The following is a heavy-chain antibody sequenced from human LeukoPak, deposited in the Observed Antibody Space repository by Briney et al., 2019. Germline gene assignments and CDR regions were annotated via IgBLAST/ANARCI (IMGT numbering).Heavy chain of an antibody. CDR1: GYTLTELS. D-gene: IGHD3-16*02. Sequence: ASVKVSCKVSGYTLTELSMHWVRQAPGKGLGWMGGFNPEDGETDYAQRFQGRVTMTEDTSKNTAYMELSSLRSEDTAVYYCATGSLRLGEFSLGYWGQGPLVTVSS. V-gene: IGHV1-24*01. CDR2: FNPEDGET. CDR3: ATGSLRLGEFSLGY. J-gene: IGHJ4*02.